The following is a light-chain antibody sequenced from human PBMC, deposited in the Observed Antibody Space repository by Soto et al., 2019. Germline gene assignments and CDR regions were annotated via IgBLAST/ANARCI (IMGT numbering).Light chain of an antibody. CDR1: QSVSSN. Sequence: EIVMTQSPATLSVSPGERATLSCRASQSVSSNLAWYQQKPGQAPRLLIYGASTRATGIPARFSGSGSGTEFTLTISGLQSEDFAVYYCQPYNNWLFTFGPGTKVDIK. J-gene: IGKJ3*01. V-gene: IGKV3-15*01. CDR3: QPYNNWLFT. CDR2: GAS.